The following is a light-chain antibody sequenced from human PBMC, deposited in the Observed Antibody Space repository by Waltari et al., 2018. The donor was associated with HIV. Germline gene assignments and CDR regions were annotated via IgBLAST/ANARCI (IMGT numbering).Light chain of an antibody. CDR2: GAS. J-gene: IGKJ5*01. CDR1: QSVSSK. V-gene: IGKV3D-15*01. CDR3: QQYYKWPLT. Sequence: EIVTLLTPAILSVSQGDRATLSCRASQSVSSKLAWYQQKPGQAPRLLIYGASTRSTGIPGRFSGSESGTEFILTISSLQSEDCAVYYCQQYYKWPLTFGQGTRLEIK.